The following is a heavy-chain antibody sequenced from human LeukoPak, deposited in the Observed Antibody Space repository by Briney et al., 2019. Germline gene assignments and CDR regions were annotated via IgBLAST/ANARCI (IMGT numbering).Heavy chain of an antibody. Sequence: SETLSLTCTVSGGSVSSSSYYWGWIRQPPGKGLEWIGSSYYSGSTYYNPSLQSRVTISVDTSENQFSLKLRSVTATDTAVYYCATDIVRGFYWGQGTLVTVSS. CDR1: GGSVSSSSYY. D-gene: IGHD3-10*01. CDR2: SYYSGST. V-gene: IGHV4-39*01. J-gene: IGHJ4*02. CDR3: ATDIVRGFY.